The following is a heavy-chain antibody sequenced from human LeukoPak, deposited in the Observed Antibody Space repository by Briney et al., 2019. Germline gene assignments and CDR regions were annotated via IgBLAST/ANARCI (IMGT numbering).Heavy chain of an antibody. V-gene: IGHV1-18*01. CDR1: GYTFTRYG. D-gene: IGHD3-10*01. J-gene: IGHJ6*03. Sequence: GASVKVSCKASGYTFTRYGINWVRQAPGQGLEWMGWISAYNGNTNYAQKFQGRVTMTTDTSTSTAYMELRSLRSDDTAVYYCARVFDSGSQAYFYYMDVWGKGTTVTISS. CDR2: ISAYNGNT. CDR3: ARVFDSGSQAYFYYMDV.